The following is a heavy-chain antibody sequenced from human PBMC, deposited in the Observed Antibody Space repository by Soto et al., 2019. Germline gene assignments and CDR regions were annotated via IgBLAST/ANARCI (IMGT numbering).Heavy chain of an antibody. J-gene: IGHJ6*02. CDR2: IYPGDSDT. V-gene: IGHV5-51*01. Sequence: PGESLKISCKGSGYSFTSYWIGWVRQMPGKGLEWMGIIYPGDSDTRYSPSFQGQVTISADKSISTAYLQWSSLKASDTAMYYCARQGGYDSHLYYYYGMDVWGQGTTVTVS. CDR3: ARQGGYDSHLYYYYGMDV. D-gene: IGHD5-12*01. CDR1: GYSFTSYW.